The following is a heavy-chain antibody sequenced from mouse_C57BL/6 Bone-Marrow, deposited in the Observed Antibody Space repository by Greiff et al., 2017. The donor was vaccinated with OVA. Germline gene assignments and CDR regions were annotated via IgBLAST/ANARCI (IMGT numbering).Heavy chain of an antibody. CDR1: GYSITSGYY. Sequence: EVKLEESGPGLVKPSQSLSLTCSVTGYSITSGYYWNWIRQFPGNNLEWMGYISYDGSNNYNPSLKNRISLTRDPSKNQFFLKLNSVTTEDTATYYWAREGLLGPYWYFYVWGTGTTVTVSS. V-gene: IGHV3-6*01. CDR3: AREGLLGPYWYFYV. CDR2: ISYDGSN. J-gene: IGHJ1*03. D-gene: IGHD4-1*01.